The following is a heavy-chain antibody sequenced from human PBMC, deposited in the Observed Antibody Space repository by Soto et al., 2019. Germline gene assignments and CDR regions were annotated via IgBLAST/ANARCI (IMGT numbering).Heavy chain of an antibody. D-gene: IGHD3-9*01. J-gene: IGHJ6*03. V-gene: IGHV4-61*08. CDR3: AVTIFKDYYYYYMDV. Sequence: SETLSLTCTVSGVSISSGGYYWSWIRQPPGKGLEWIGYIYYSGSTNYNPSLKSRVTISVDTSKNQFSLKLSSVTAADTAVYYCAVTIFKDYYYYYMDVWGKGTTVTVSS. CDR2: IYYSGST. CDR1: GVSISSGGYY.